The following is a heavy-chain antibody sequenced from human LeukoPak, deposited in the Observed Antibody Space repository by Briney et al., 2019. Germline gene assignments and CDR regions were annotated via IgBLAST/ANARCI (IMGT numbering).Heavy chain of an antibody. CDR3: ARDRGRISDYYGSGRSLQYYMDV. V-gene: IGHV1-2*02. Sequence: ASVKVSRKTSGYTFTYYYMHWVRQAPGQGREWMGWINPNSGGTNYAQKFQGRVTMTRDTSISTAYMEMSRLISDDTAVYYCARDRGRISDYYGSGRSLQYYMDVWGKGTTVTVPS. CDR2: INPNSGGT. J-gene: IGHJ6*03. CDR1: GYTFTYYY. D-gene: IGHD3-10*01.